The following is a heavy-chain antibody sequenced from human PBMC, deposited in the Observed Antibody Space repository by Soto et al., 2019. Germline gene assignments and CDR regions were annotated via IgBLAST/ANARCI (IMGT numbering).Heavy chain of an antibody. CDR2: IYYSGST. V-gene: IGHV4-31*03. D-gene: IGHD3-16*01. J-gene: IGHJ6*02. CDR3: ARYDEGVGGMDV. Sequence: QVQLQESGPGLVKPSQTLSLTCTVSGGSISSGGYYWRWIRQPPGKGLEWIGYIYYSGSTHYNPSLKSRVTEPEDTSKNRFSLKLSSVTAADTAVYYCARYDEGVGGMDVWGQGTTVTVSS. CDR1: GGSISSGGYY.